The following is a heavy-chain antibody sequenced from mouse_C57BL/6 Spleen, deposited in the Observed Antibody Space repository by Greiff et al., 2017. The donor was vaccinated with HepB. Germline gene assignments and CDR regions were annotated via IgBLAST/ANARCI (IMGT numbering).Heavy chain of an antibody. CDR1: GFSFNTYA. J-gene: IGHJ4*01. V-gene: IGHV10-1*01. D-gene: IGHD1-1*02. Sequence: EVKLMESGGGLVQPKGSLKLSCAASGFSFNTYAMNWVRQAPGKGLEWVARIRSKSNNYATYYADSVKDRFTISRDDSESMLYLQMNNLKTEDTAMYYCVRHPTDGGYPYAMDYWGQGTSVTVSS. CDR2: IRSKSNNYAT. CDR3: VRHPTDGGYPYAMDY.